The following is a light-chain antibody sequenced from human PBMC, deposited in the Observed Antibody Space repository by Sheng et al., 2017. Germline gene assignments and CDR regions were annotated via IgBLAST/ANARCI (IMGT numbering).Light chain of an antibody. CDR1: QSVSDNF. CDR2: GAS. Sequence: EIVLAQSPGTLSLSPGERATLSCRASQSVSDNFLAWYQQKPGQAPRLLIYGASTRATGIPDRFTGSGSGTGFTLTVSRLEPEDFAVYYCQQYGSSIMYTFGQGTKLEI. CDR3: QQYGSSIMYT. V-gene: IGKV3-20*01. J-gene: IGKJ2*01.